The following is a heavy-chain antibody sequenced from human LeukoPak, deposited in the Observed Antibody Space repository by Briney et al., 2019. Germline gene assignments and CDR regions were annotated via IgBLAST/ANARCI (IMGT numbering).Heavy chain of an antibody. CDR3: ARVPPSHYYGSGGDAFDI. CDR1: GFTFSSYE. D-gene: IGHD3-10*01. V-gene: IGHV3-48*03. CDR2: ISSSGSTI. J-gene: IGHJ3*02. Sequence: PGGSLRLSCAASGFTFSSYEMNWVRQAPGKGLEWVSYISSSGSTIYYADSVKGRFTISRDNAKNSLYLQMNSLRAEDTAVYYCARVPPSHYYGSGGDAFDIWGQGTMVTVSS.